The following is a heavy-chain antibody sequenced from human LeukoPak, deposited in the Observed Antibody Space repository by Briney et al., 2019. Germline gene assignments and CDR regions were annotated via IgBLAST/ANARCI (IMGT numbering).Heavy chain of an antibody. J-gene: IGHJ4*02. Sequence: GRSLRLSCAASGFTFSTYSMHWVRQAPGKGLEWVAVVAYDGSDKYYADFVRGRFTISRDNSKNTVYLQLNNLKTEDTAVYYCASVLDYWGQGILVTVSS. V-gene: IGHV3-30*03. CDR2: VAYDGSDK. CDR3: ASVLDY. CDR1: GFTFSTYS.